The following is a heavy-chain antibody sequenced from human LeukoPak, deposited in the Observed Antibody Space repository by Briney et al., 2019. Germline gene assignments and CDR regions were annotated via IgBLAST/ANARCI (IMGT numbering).Heavy chain of an antibody. CDR3: AKEIYGDSTGGRFQH. D-gene: IGHD4-17*01. CDR2: ISGTGGST. CDR1: GFTFSSYA. J-gene: IGHJ1*01. V-gene: IGHV3-23*01. Sequence: GGSLRLSCAVSGFTFSSYAMSWVRQTPGKGLEWVSVISGTGGSTYYADSVKGRFTISRDNSKNTLYLQMNSLRADDTAVYYCAKEIYGDSTGGRFQHWGQGTLVTASS.